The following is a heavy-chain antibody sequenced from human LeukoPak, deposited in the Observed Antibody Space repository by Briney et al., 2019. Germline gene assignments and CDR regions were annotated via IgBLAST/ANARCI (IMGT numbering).Heavy chain of an antibody. CDR1: GGSISSYY. V-gene: IGHV4-59*01. Sequence: KASETLSLTCTVSGGSISSYYWSWIRQPPGKGLEWIGYNYYSGSTNYNPSLKSRVTISVDTSKNQFSLKLSSVTAADTAVYYCARAASEGGLDYWGQGTLVTVSS. CDR3: ARAASEGGLDY. J-gene: IGHJ4*02. CDR2: NYYSGST. D-gene: IGHD1-14*01.